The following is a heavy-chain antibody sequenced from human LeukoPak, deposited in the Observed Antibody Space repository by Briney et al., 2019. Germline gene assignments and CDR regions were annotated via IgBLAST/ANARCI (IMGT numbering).Heavy chain of an antibody. D-gene: IGHD1-26*01. CDR1: GFTFSSNA. V-gene: IGHV3-30-3*01. J-gene: IGHJ4*02. CDR2: ISYDGSNK. Sequence: GRSLRLSCAASGFTFSSNAMHWVRQAPGKGLEWVAVISYDGSNKYYADSVKGRFTISRDNSKNTLCLQMNSLRVEDTAVYYCARDAARRGELWISGYFDYWGQGTLVIVSS. CDR3: ARDAARRGELWISGYFDY.